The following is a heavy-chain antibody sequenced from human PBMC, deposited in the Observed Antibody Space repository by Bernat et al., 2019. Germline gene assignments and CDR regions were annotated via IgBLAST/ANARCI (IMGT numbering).Heavy chain of an antibody. J-gene: IGHJ4*02. Sequence: EVQLVESGGGLVQPGGSLRLSCAASGFTFSSYSMNWVRQAPGKGMEWVSYISSSGSTRDYADSVKGRFTIARENAKNSLYMQMNRLRAEDTAVYYCASGGNSGSRRFDYWGQGTLVTVSS. CDR1: GFTFSSYS. CDR2: ISSSGSTR. V-gene: IGHV3-48*01. D-gene: IGHD1-26*01. CDR3: ASGGNSGSRRFDY.